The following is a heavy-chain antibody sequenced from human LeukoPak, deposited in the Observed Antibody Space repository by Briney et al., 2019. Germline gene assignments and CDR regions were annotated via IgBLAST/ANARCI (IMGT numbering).Heavy chain of an antibody. V-gene: IGHV3-7*01. CDR3: ARTARSYSYDFWSGYSAD. J-gene: IGHJ4*02. Sequence: GGSLRLSCAASGFTFSNYWMRWVRQAPGKGLEWVADIEQDGSEKYYVDSVKGRLTISRDNAKNSLYLQMSSLRAEDTAVYYCARTARSYSYDFWSGYSADWGQGTLVTVSS. CDR2: IEQDGSEK. D-gene: IGHD3-3*01. CDR1: GFTFSNYW.